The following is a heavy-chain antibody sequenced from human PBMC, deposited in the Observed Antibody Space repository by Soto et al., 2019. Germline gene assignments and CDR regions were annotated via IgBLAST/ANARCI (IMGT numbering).Heavy chain of an antibody. V-gene: IGHV1-69*13. CDR2: VDALSGAI. D-gene: IGHD3-3*01. CDR3: ARGYCADFGRVVD. J-gene: IGHJ4*02. CDR1: GGTFNTYA. Sequence: QVQLVQSGAEVKKPGSSVRASCKASGGTFNTYAISWVRQAPGQGLEWVGGVDALSGAIHCSQKLQAGVTISVDNPRTTECMELKNLPLADSSFSFCARGYCADFGRVVDWGQGTLVSVSS.